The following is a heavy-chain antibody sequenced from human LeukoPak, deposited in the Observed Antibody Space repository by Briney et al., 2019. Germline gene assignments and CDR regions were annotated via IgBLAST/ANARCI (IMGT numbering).Heavy chain of an antibody. Sequence: PGRSLRLSCAASGFIFSSYGMHWVRQAPGKGLEWVAVTWYDGSIQYCADSVKGRFTISRDNSKNTLYLQMNSLGVEDTAVYYCARVRDVYNHVFENWGQGTLVTVS. CDR2: TWYDGSIQ. CDR3: ARVRDVYNHVFEN. CDR1: GFIFSSYG. V-gene: IGHV3-33*01. J-gene: IGHJ4*02. D-gene: IGHD5-24*01.